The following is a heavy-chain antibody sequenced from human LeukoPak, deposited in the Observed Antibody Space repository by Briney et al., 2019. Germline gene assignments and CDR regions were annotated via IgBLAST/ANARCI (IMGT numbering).Heavy chain of an antibody. CDR1: GYSFTSYW. D-gene: IGHD3-16*01. CDR2: IYPGDSDT. V-gene: IGHV5-51*01. Sequence: GESLKISCKGSGYSFTSYWIGWVRQMPGKGLEWMGIIYPGDSDTRYSPSFQGQVTISADKSISTAYLQWSSLKASDTAMYYCARRRNYEYVWGSYHFDYWGQGTLVTVSS. J-gene: IGHJ4*02. CDR3: ARRRNYEYVWGSYHFDY.